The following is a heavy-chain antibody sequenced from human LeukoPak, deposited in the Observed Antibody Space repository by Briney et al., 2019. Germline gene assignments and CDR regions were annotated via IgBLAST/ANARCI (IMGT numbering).Heavy chain of an antibody. CDR3: AKGFYYYGSGSRNFDY. D-gene: IGHD3-10*01. Sequence: PGGSLRLSCAASGFTFSSYAMSWVRQAPGKGLEWVSAISGSGGSTYYADSVKGRFTISRANSKNTLYLQMNSLRAEDTAVYYCAKGFYYYGSGSRNFDYWGQGTLVTVSS. CDR2: ISGSGGST. J-gene: IGHJ4*02. V-gene: IGHV3-23*01. CDR1: GFTFSSYA.